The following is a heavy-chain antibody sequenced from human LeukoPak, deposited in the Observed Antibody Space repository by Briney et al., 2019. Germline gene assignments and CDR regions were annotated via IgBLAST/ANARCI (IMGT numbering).Heavy chain of an antibody. D-gene: IGHD2-21*01. CDR3: ARACGGDCYWKYFDY. V-gene: IGHV3-11*04. CDR2: ISSSGSTI. J-gene: IGHJ4*02. Sequence: GGSQRLSCAASGFTFSDYYMSWIRQAPGKGLEWVSYISSSGSTIYYADSVKGRFTISRDNAKNSLYLQMNSLRAEDTAVYYCARACGGDCYWKYFDYWGQGTLVTVSS. CDR1: GFTFSDYY.